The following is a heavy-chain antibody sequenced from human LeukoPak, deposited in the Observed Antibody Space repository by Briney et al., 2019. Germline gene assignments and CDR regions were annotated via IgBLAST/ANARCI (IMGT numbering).Heavy chain of an antibody. Sequence: GGSLRLSCAASGFTFSSYGMHWVRQAPGQGLDLVAAISNGGSNTYYVDSVKGRFTISRDNSENTLFLQMNSLRAEDTAVYYCTTSGDCSGGGCRLFDYWGQGILVTVSS. J-gene: IGHJ4*02. CDR2: ISNGGSNT. V-gene: IGHV3-30*03. D-gene: IGHD2-15*01. CDR1: GFTFSSYG. CDR3: TTSGDCSGGGCRLFDY.